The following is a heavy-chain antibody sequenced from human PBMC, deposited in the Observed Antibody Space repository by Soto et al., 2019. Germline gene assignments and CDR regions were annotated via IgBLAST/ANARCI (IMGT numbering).Heavy chain of an antibody. J-gene: IGHJ4*02. CDR2: IYHSGST. CDR3: AREIVGDSSGWRLYYFDY. CDR1: GGSISSSNW. V-gene: IGHV4-4*02. D-gene: IGHD6-19*01. Sequence: QVQLQESGPGLVKPSGTLSLTCAVSGGSISSSNWWSWVRQPPGKGLEWFGEIYHSGSTNYNPSLKSRVTISVDKSKNQFSLKLSSVTAADTAVYYCAREIVGDSSGWRLYYFDYWGQGTLVTVSS.